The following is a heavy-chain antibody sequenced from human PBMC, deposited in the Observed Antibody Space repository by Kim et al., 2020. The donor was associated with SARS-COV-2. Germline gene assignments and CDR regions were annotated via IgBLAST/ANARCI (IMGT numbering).Heavy chain of an antibody. Sequence: GGSLRLSCAASGFTFSSYWMHWVRQAPGKGLGWVSRISSDGSSTSYADSVKGRVTISRDNAKNTVYLQMNSLRAEDTAVYYCARSNGDYRKYASDIWGQG. D-gene: IGHD4-17*01. V-gene: IGHV3-74*01. CDR2: ISSDGSST. CDR1: GFTFSSYW. CDR3: ARSNGDYRKYASDI. J-gene: IGHJ3*02.